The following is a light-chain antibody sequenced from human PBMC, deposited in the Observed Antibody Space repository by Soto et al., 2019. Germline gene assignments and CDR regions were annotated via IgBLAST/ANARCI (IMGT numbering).Light chain of an antibody. CDR1: QSISSNF. CDR3: QNYNLS. V-gene: IGKV3-20*01. Sequence: EVVLTQSPDTLSLSVGERASLSCRASQSISSNFLAWYQQKPGQAPRLLIYSASTRATGVPDRFSGSGSGTHFTVTIGRLEPEDFAIYICQNYNLSFGPGTKVEIK. CDR2: SAS. J-gene: IGKJ3*01.